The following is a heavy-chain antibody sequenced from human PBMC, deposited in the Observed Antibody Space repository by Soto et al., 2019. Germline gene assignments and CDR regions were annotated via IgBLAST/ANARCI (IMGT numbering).Heavy chain of an antibody. V-gene: IGHV3-23*01. Sequence: RLSCAASGFTFSSYGMTWVRQAPGKGLEWVSFSSATGAGTYYADSVKGRFTISRDNSKNTLYLQMTSLRADETAVYYCEKDSRAGGNYGFYSDFWGQGALVTVSS. CDR2: SSATGAGT. D-gene: IGHD1-7*01. J-gene: IGHJ4*02. CDR1: GFTFSSYG. CDR3: EKDSRAGGNYGFYSDF.